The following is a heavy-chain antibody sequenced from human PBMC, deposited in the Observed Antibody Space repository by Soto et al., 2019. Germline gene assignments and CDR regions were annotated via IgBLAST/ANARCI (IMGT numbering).Heavy chain of an antibody. CDR1: GQSFSGHS. J-gene: IGHJ4*02. V-gene: IGHV4-34*01. CDR3: ARGSGIVALPGELEDVKYDY. D-gene: IGHD1-1*01. CDR2: INESGST. Sequence: QVQLQQWGAGLVKPSETLSLSCAVYGQSFSGHSWAWIRQPPGKGLEWIGEINESGSTYYNTSLKSRVNISTDTSKNQFSLKLSSVSAADTAAYFCARGSGIVALPGELEDVKYDYWGQGTLVNVSS.